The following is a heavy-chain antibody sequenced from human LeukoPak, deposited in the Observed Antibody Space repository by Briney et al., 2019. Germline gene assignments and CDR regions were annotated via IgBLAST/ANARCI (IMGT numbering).Heavy chain of an antibody. Sequence: PSETLSLTCTVSGGSISSYYWSWIRQPPGKGLEWIGYIYTSGSTNYNPSLKSRATISVDTSKNQFSLKLSSVTAADTAVYYCARQVGDYYGSGSSNWFDPWGQGTLVTVSS. D-gene: IGHD3-10*01. CDR2: IYTSGST. J-gene: IGHJ5*02. CDR1: GGSISSYY. CDR3: ARQVGDYYGSGSSNWFDP. V-gene: IGHV4-4*09.